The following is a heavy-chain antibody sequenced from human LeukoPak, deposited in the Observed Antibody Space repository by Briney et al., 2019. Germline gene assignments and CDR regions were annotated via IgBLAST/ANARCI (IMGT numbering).Heavy chain of an antibody. J-gene: IGHJ4*02. CDR3: AKAESVVPAAIFDY. V-gene: IGHV3-11*01. CDR2: ISSSGSTI. CDR1: GFTFSDYY. D-gene: IGHD2-2*02. Sequence: GGSLRLSCAASGFTFSDYYMSWIRQAPGKGLEWVSYISSSGSTIYYADSVKGRFTISRDNSKNTLYLQMNSLRAEDTAVYYCAKAESVVPAAIFDYWGQGTLVTVSS.